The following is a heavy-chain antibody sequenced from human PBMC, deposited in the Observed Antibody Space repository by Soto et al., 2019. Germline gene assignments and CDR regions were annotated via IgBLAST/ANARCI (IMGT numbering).Heavy chain of an antibody. J-gene: IGHJ4*02. CDR1: GYTFTSLD. Sequence: QVQLVQSGAEVREPGASVKVSCKASGYTFTSLDINWVRQTAGQVLEWMGRMQHSTGRTVYAQKLQGRVTMTRDTSIDMADMRLTTLAADYAAFYYCARGVSAGFDYWGQGTLVTVSS. D-gene: IGHD6-19*01. CDR3: ARGVSAGFDY. V-gene: IGHV1-8*01. CDR2: MQHSTGRT.